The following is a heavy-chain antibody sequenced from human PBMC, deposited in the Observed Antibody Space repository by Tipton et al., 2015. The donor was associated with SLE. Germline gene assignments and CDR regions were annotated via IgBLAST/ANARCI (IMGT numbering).Heavy chain of an antibody. D-gene: IGHD3-22*01. J-gene: IGHJ5*02. CDR2: TRNKANSYTT. CDR1: GFTFSDHY. CDR3: ARVKVGGNWFDP. V-gene: IGHV3-72*01. Sequence: SLRLSCAASGFTFSDHYMDWVRQAPGKGLEWVGRTRNKANSYTTEYAASVKGRFTISRDDSKNSLYLQMNSLKTEDTAVYYCARVKVGGNWFDPWGQGTLVTVSS.